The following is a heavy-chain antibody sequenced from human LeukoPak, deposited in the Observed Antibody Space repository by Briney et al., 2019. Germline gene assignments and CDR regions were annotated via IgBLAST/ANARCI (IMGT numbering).Heavy chain of an antibody. D-gene: IGHD2-21*02. Sequence: GGSLRLSCAASGFTFSSYAMSWVRQAPGKGLEWVSSISGSGGSTYYADSVKGRFTISRDNSKNTLYLQMNSLRDEDTAVYYCAKSPYCGGDCYSYYYYSGMDVWGKGTTVTVSS. J-gene: IGHJ6*04. CDR1: GFTFSSYA. V-gene: IGHV3-23*01. CDR2: ISGSGGST. CDR3: AKSPYCGGDCYSYYYYSGMDV.